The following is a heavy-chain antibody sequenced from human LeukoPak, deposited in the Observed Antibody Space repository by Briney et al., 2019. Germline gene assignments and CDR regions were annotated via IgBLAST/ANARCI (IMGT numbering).Heavy chain of an antibody. V-gene: IGHV4-59*01. CDR3: ARDPDYGDYTHYWYFDL. CDR2: IYYSGST. J-gene: IGHJ2*01. CDR1: GGSISSYY. Sequence: SETLPLTCTVSGGSISSYYWSWIRQPPGKGLEWIGYIYYSGSTNYNPSLKSRVTISVDTSKNQFSLKLSSVTAADTAVYYCARDPDYGDYTHYWYFDLWGRGTLVTVSS. D-gene: IGHD4-17*01.